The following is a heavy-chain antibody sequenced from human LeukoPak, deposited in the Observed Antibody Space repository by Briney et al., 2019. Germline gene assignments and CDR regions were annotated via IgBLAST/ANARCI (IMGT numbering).Heavy chain of an antibody. CDR1: GFTFSNAW. J-gene: IGHJ6*02. Sequence: GGSLRLSCAASGFTFSNAWMSWVRQAPGKGLEWVGRIKSKTDGGTTDYAAPVKGRFTISRDDSKNTLYLQMNSLKTEDTAVYYCTTDRYGSGSYGDYYYYYGMDVWGQGPRSPSP. CDR3: TTDRYGSGSYGDYYYYYGMDV. D-gene: IGHD3-10*01. CDR2: IKSKTDGGTT. V-gene: IGHV3-15*01.